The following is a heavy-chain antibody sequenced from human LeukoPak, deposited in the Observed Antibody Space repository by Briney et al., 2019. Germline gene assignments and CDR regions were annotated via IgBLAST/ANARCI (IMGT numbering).Heavy chain of an antibody. CDR3: ARDWYGSSNAPSDY. CDR1: GGSISSSSYY. D-gene: IGHD1-26*01. CDR2: IYYSGST. Sequence: SETLSLTCTVSGGSISSSSYYWGWIRQPPGKGLEWIGSIYYSGSTYYNPSLKSRVTISVDTSKNQFSLKLSSVTAADTAVYYCARDWYGSSNAPSDYWGQGTLVTVSS. V-gene: IGHV4-39*07. J-gene: IGHJ4*02.